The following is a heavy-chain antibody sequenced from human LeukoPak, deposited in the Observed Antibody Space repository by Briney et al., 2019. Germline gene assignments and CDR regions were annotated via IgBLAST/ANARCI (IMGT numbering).Heavy chain of an antibody. Sequence: SETLSLTCTVSGASISSGDYYRRWIRQPTGKGLEWIGYISYSGSTYYNPSLKSRVTISLDTSKNEFSLKLDSVTAADTAVHYCARGNGDDGMDVWGQGTTVTVSS. J-gene: IGHJ6*02. CDR2: ISYSGST. D-gene: IGHD4-17*01. V-gene: IGHV4-30-4*01. CDR3: ARGNGDDGMDV. CDR1: GASISSGDYY.